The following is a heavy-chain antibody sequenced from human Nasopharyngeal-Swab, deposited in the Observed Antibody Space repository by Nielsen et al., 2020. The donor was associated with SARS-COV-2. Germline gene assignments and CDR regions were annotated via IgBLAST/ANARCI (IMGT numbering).Heavy chain of an antibody. Sequence: GESLKISCQTSAYSFTTHWVGWVRQVPGKGLEWLGFIYPGDSDTRYSPSFQGHITISADKSISTAYLQWSSLKASDTAMYYCARHESGMYSGYDFWGQGTLVTVSS. CDR1: AYSFTTHW. CDR3: ARHESGMYSGYDF. D-gene: IGHD5-12*01. V-gene: IGHV5-51*01. J-gene: IGHJ4*02. CDR2: IYPGDSDT.